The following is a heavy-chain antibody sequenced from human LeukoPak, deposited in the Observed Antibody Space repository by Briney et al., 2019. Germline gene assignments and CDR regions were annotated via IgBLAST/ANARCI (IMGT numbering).Heavy chain of an antibody. CDR3: ARRGAPRGAPELRLYYFDY. CDR2: ISYSGST. V-gene: IGHV4-59*08. J-gene: IGHJ4*02. CDR1: GGSISSYY. Sequence: SETLSLTCTVSGGSISSYYWSWIRQPPGKALECIGYISYSGSTHYNPSLKSRVTISVDTSKNQFSLNLTSVTAADTAVYYCARRGAPRGAPELRLYYFDYWGQGTLVTVSS. D-gene: IGHD1-7*01.